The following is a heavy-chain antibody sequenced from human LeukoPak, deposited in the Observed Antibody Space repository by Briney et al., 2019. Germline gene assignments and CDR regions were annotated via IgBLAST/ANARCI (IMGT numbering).Heavy chain of an antibody. J-gene: IGHJ4*02. V-gene: IGHV3-74*01. Sequence: PGGSLRLSCVASRFTFSNYWMHWVRQAPGKGLVWVSYISPDGSTTRYADSVKGRFSISRDNAKNTLYLQMNSLRAEDTAVYYCARDRSGWYEFDYWGQGTLVTVSS. D-gene: IGHD6-19*01. CDR2: ISPDGSTT. CDR1: RFTFSNYW. CDR3: ARDRSGWYEFDY.